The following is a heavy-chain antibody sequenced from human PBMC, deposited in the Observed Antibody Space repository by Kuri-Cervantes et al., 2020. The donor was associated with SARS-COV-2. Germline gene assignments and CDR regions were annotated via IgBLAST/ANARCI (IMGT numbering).Heavy chain of an antibody. CDR2: IYYSGST. D-gene: IGHD3-3*01. V-gene: IGHV4-31*02. CDR1: GGSISSGGYY. CDR3: ARAKRITIFGVASNFDY. J-gene: IGHJ4*02. Sequence: SCTVSGGSISSGGYYWSWIRQHPGKGLEWIGYIYYSGSTYYNPSLKSRVTISVDTSQNQFSLKLSSVTAADTAVYYCARAKRITIFGVASNFDYWGQGTLVTVSS.